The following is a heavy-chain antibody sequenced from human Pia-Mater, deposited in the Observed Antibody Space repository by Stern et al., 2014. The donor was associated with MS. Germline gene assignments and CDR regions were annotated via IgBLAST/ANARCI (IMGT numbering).Heavy chain of an antibody. CDR1: GYSLTSYW. V-gene: IGHV5-51*01. J-gene: IGHJ3*02. CDR2: IYPGDSDT. Sequence: VQLVESGAEVKKPGESLKISCKGSGYSLTSYWIGWVRQMPGKGLEWMGIIYPGDSDTRYSPSFQGQVTISADKSISTAYLQWSSLKASDTAMYYCARHRWELLDAFDIWGQGTMVTVSS. CDR3: ARHRWELLDAFDI. D-gene: IGHD1-26*01.